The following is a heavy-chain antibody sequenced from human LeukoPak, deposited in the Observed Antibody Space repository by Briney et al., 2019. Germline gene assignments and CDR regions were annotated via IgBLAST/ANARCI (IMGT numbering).Heavy chain of an antibody. J-gene: IGHJ4*02. V-gene: IGHV4-59*01. CDR1: GGSLSSYY. CDR3: ARHDHLRSAMIYFDY. CDR2: IYYSGST. Sequence: SETLSLTCTVSGGSLSSYYWSWIRQPAGEGMEWIGYIYYSGSTNYNPSLKSRVTISVDTSKNQFCLKLSSVTAADTAVYYCARHDHLRSAMIYFDYWGQGTLVTVSS. D-gene: IGHD3-3*01.